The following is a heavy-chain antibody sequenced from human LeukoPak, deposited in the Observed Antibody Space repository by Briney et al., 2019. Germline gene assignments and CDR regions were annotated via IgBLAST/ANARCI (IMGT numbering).Heavy chain of an antibody. CDR2: MNPNSGNT. CDR1: GYTFTSYD. J-gene: IGHJ4*02. D-gene: IGHD6-19*01. CDR3: ARASSGWRYFDY. V-gene: IGHV1-8*01. Sequence: ASVKVSCKASGYTFTSYDINWVRQATGQGLEWMGWMNPNSGNTGYAQKFQGRVTMTRDTSISTAYMELGSLRSEDTAVYYCARASSGWRYFDYWGQGTLVTVSS.